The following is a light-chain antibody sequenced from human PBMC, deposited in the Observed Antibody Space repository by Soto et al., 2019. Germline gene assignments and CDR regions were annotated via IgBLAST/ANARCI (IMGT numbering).Light chain of an antibody. Sequence: DIQMTQSPSTLSASVGDRVTITCRASQSISDWLAWYQQKPGKAPKLLIYRASSLESGVPSRFSGGGSGTXXTLTISSLQPDDFATYYCLQYTSYSTFGQGTKLDIK. J-gene: IGKJ2*01. CDR1: QSISDW. CDR3: LQYTSYST. CDR2: RAS. V-gene: IGKV1-5*03.